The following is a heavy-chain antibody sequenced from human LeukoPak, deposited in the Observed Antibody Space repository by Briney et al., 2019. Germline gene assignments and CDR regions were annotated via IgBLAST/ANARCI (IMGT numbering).Heavy chain of an antibody. CDR3: ARIKQWLDY. CDR2: IYYSGST. V-gene: IGHV4-59*12. Sequence: PSETLSLTCTVSGGSISSYYWSWIRQPPGKGLEWIGYIYYSGSTDYNPSLKSRVTISVDTSKNQFSLKLSSVTAADTAVYYCARIKQWLDYWGQGTLVTVSS. J-gene: IGHJ4*02. CDR1: GGSISSYY. D-gene: IGHD6-19*01.